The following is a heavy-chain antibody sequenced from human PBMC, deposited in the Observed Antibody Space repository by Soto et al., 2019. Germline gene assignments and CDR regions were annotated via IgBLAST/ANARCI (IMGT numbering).Heavy chain of an antibody. Sequence: SVKVSCKASGFTFTGSAVQWVRQARGQRLEWIGWIVVGSGNTNYAQKFQERVTITRDMSTSTAYMELSSLRSEDTAVYYCAAVMVRGVIVFLDAFDIWGQGTMVTVSS. V-gene: IGHV1-58*01. CDR3: AAVMVRGVIVFLDAFDI. CDR2: IVVGSGNT. CDR1: GFTFTGSA. D-gene: IGHD3-10*01. J-gene: IGHJ3*02.